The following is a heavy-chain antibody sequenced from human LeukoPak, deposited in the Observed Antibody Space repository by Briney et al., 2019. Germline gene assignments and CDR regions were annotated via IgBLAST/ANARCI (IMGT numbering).Heavy chain of an antibody. J-gene: IGHJ4*02. CDR1: GFTFSSYA. CDR2: ISYDGSNK. CDR3: ARGGYDILTADFDY. Sequence: GRSLRLSCAASGFTFSSYAMHWVRQAPGKGLEWVAVISYDGSNKYYADSVKGRFTVSRDNSKNTLYLQMNSLRAEDTAVYYCARGGYDILTADFDYWGQGTLVTVSS. D-gene: IGHD3-9*01. V-gene: IGHV3-30-3*01.